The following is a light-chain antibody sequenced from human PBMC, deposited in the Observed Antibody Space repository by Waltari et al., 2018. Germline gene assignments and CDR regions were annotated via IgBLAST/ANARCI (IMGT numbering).Light chain of an antibody. V-gene: IGLV4-69*01. J-gene: IGLJ3*02. CDR2: VNSDGSR. Sequence: QLVLTQSPSASASLGASVKLTCTLSSGHSSNVIAWLQQQPAKGPRYLMKVNSDGSRNKGDEIPDRFSGSRSGAERYLTISSLQSEDEADYYCQTGGHGTWVFGGGTKLTVL. CDR1: SGHSSNV. CDR3: QTGGHGTWV.